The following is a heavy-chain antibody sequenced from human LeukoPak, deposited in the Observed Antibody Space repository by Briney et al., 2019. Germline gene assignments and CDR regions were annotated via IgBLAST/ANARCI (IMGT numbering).Heavy chain of an antibody. V-gene: IGHV3-23*01. CDR2: ISGSGGST. J-gene: IGHJ4*02. CDR3: AKDQTGYSSSWYGWAFDY. Sequence: GGSLRLSCAASGFTFSSYAMSWVRQAPGKGLEWVSDISGSGGSTYYADSVKGRFTISRDNSKNTLYLQMNSLRAEDTAVYYCAKDQTGYSSSWYGWAFDYWGQGTLVTVSS. D-gene: IGHD6-13*01. CDR1: GFTFSSYA.